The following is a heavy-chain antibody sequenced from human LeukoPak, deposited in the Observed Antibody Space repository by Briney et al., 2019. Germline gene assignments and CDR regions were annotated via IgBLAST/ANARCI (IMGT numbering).Heavy chain of an antibody. D-gene: IGHD5-18*01. Sequence: SETLSLTCTVSGGSISSYYWSWIRQPPGKGLEWIGYIYYSGSTDYNPSLKSRVTISIDTSKNQFSLKLSSVTAADTAVYYCASSGYSYGPYYYGMDVWGQGTTVTVSS. CDR3: ASSGYSYGPYYYGMDV. CDR2: IYYSGST. CDR1: GGSISSYY. J-gene: IGHJ6*02. V-gene: IGHV4-59*08.